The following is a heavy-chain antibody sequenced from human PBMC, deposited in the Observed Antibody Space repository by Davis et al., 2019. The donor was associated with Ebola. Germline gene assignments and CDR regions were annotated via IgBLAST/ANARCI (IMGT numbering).Heavy chain of an antibody. CDR1: GFTFSSYA. V-gene: IGHV3-23*01. D-gene: IGHD1-1*01. J-gene: IGHJ4*02. CDR2: ISGSGGST. CDR3: AKGPETGRFEY. Sequence: GESLKISCAASGFTFSSYAMSWVRQAPGKGLKWVSAISGSGGSTYYADSVKGRFTISRDNSKNTLYLQMNSLRAEDTAVYYCAKGPETGRFEYWGQGTLVTVSA.